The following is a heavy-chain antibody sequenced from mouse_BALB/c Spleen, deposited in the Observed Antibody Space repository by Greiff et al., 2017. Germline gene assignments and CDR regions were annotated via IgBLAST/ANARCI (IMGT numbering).Heavy chain of an antibody. CDR2: ISSGGSYT. CDR3: ASIYYDYDLYYLDY. CDR1: GFTFSSYA. J-gene: IGHJ2*01. Sequence: EVQVVESGGGLVKPGGSLKLSCAASGFTFSSYAMSWVRQTPEKRLEWVATISSGGSYTYYPDSVKGRFTISRDNAKNTLYLQMSSLRSEDTAMYYCASIYYDYDLYYLDYWGQGTTLTVSS. D-gene: IGHD2-4*01. V-gene: IGHV5-9-3*01.